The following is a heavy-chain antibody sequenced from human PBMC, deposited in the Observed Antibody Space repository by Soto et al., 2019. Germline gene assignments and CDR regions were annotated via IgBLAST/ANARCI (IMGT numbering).Heavy chain of an antibody. J-gene: IGHJ5*02. CDR2: IGTSGGST. CDR3: AKSERFDP. Sequence: EVQLLESGGGLVQPGGSLKLSCAASGFTFSNSVMSWVRQAPGKGPEWVSTIGTSGGSTNYADSVKGRFTISRDNSKNTLYLQMTSLRAEDTAVYYCAKSERFDPWGQGTLVTVSS. CDR1: GFTFSNSV. V-gene: IGHV3-23*01.